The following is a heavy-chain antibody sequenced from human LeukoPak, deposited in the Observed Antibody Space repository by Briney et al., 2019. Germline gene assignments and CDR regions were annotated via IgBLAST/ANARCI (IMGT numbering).Heavy chain of an antibody. CDR3: ATRGIPRYYYGMDV. V-gene: IGHV4-39*01. J-gene: IGHJ6*02. D-gene: IGHD3-16*01. CDR2: IHYSGST. Sequence: SETLSLTCTVSGGSISSSSYYWGWIRQPPGKGLEWIGSIHYSGSTYYNPSLKSRVTISVDTSKNQFSLKLSSVTAADTAVYYCATRGIPRYYYGMDVWGQGTTVTVSS. CDR1: GGSISSSSYY.